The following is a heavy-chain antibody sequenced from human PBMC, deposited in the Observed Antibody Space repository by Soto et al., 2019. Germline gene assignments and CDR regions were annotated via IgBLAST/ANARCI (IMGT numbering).Heavy chain of an antibody. CDR2: IIPIFGTA. D-gene: IGHD3-3*01. CDR3: ARETDLLSGAFDI. CDR1: GGTFSTYA. J-gene: IGHJ3*02. Sequence: VASVKVSCKTSGGTFSTYAITWVRQAPGQGLEWMGGIIPIFGTANYAQKFQGRVTITAEKSTSTAYMELSSLRPDDTAVYYCARETDLLSGAFDIWGQGTMVTVSS. V-gene: IGHV1-69*06.